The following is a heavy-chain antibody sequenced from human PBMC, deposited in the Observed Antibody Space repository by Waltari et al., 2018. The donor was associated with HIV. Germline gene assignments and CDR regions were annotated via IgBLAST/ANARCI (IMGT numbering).Heavy chain of an antibody. Sequence: QVPLQQWGAGMSKPSENLPLTCAVNDGSFSGSSCTWLRQPPGKGLEWSGEINHSGSTNYHPSLKSRVTISVDTSKNQFSLKLRSVTAADTAVYYWARVYSRRYGMDVWGQGTTVTVSS. J-gene: IGHJ6*02. CDR1: DGSFSGSS. V-gene: IGHV4-34*01. CDR2: INHSGST. D-gene: IGHD2-15*01. CDR3: ARVYSRRYGMDV.